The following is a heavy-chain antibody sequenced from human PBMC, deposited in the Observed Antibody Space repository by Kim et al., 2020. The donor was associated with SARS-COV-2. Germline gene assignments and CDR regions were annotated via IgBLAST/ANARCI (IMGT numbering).Heavy chain of an antibody. CDR3: ARKGDYGSGSYPVY. Sequence: GGSLRLSCAASGFTVSSNYMSWVRQAPGKGLEWVSVIYSGGSTYYADSVKGRFTISRDNSKNTMYLQMNSLRAEDTAVYYCARKGDYGSGSYPVYWGQGTLVTVSS. V-gene: IGHV3-66*01. CDR1: GFTVSSNY. D-gene: IGHD3-10*01. J-gene: IGHJ4*02. CDR2: IYSGGST.